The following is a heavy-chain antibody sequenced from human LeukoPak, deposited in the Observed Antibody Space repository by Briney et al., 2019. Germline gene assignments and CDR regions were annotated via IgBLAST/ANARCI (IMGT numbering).Heavy chain of an antibody. Sequence: GGSLRLSCAASGFSFYDYTLHWVRQGPGKGLEWVSLITRDGGHTLHADSVKGRFTISRDTSTSSLYLQMNSLTTEDTAVYYRATERLKYFDYWGRGTLVTVSS. V-gene: IGHV3-43*01. CDR3: ATERLKYFDY. D-gene: IGHD2-21*01. CDR1: GFSFYDYT. CDR2: ITRDGGHT. J-gene: IGHJ4*02.